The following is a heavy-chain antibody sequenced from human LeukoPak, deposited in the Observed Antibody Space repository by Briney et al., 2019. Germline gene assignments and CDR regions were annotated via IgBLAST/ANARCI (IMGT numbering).Heavy chain of an antibody. V-gene: IGHV1-2*02. J-gene: IGHJ4*02. Sequence: ASVKVSCEASGYTFTGYYMHWVRQTPGHGLEWMGWINPNSGGTNYAQKFQGRVTMTRDTSISTAYMELSRLRSDDTAVYYCARVWITEYYDSSGYYYSPDGAFDYWGQGTLVTVSS. CDR2: INPNSGGT. CDR3: ARVWITEYYDSSGYYYSPDGAFDY. D-gene: IGHD3-22*01. CDR1: GYTFTGYY.